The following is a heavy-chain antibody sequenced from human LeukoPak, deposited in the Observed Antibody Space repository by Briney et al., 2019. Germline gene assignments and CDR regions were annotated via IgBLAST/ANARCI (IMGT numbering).Heavy chain of an antibody. D-gene: IGHD6-19*01. CDR2: IHGSGNT. Sequence: SETLSLTCTVSGGSINNYYWFWIRQPPGKGLEWIGNIHGSGNTNYNPSLKSRLSMSLDTSRNQVSMNLTSVTAADTATYYCARETMLAGFASGLGFNYWGQGILVIVSS. V-gene: IGHV4-59*01. CDR1: GGSINNYY. CDR3: ARETMLAGFASGLGFNY. J-gene: IGHJ4*02.